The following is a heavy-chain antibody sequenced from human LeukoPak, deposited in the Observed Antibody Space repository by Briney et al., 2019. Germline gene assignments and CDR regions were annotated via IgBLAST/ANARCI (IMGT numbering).Heavy chain of an antibody. V-gene: IGHV3-30*18. D-gene: IGHD6-13*01. CDR3: AKDVRAAAAPDY. CDR2: ISYDGSIK. CDR1: GFTFSSYG. Sequence: PGGSLRLSCAASGFTFSSYGMHWVRQAPGKGLEWVAVISYDGSIKYYADSVKRRFTISSDNSKNTLYLQMNSLRADDTAAYYCAKDVRAAAAPDYWGQGTLVTVSS. J-gene: IGHJ4*02.